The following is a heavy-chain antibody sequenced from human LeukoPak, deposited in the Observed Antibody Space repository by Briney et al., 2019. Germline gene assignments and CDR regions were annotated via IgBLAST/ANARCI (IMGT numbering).Heavy chain of an antibody. D-gene: IGHD4-23*01. V-gene: IGHV1-46*01. Sequence: GASVKVSCKASGYTFFTYYMHWVRQAPGQGLEWMGIINPSGGSTSYAQKFQGRVTMTRDMSTSTVYMELSSLRSEDTAVYYCARERGGGPFDYWGQGTLATVSS. J-gene: IGHJ4*02. CDR2: INPSGGST. CDR3: ARERGGGPFDY. CDR1: GYTFFTYY.